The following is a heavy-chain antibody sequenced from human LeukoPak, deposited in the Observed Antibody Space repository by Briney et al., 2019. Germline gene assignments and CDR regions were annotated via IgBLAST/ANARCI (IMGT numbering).Heavy chain of an antibody. CDR3: ARDRWYYGSYFDY. Sequence: GGSLRLSCAASGFTFSSYWMSWVRQAPGKGLEWVANIKQDGSEKYYVDSVKGRFTISRDNAKNSLYLQMNSLGAEDTAVYYCARDRWYYGSYFDYWGQGTLVTVSS. CDR2: IKQDGSEK. CDR1: GFTFSSYW. J-gene: IGHJ4*02. V-gene: IGHV3-7*01. D-gene: IGHD3-10*01.